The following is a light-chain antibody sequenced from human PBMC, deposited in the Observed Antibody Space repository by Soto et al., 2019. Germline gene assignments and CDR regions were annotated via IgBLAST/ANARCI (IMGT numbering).Light chain of an antibody. J-gene: IGKJ1*01. Sequence: EIVLTQSPGTLSLSPGERATLSCRASQSVSSSYLAWYQQKPGQAPRLLIYGASSRATGIPDRFSGSGSGTDFTLTISRLEPEDFAVYYCQQYGSSPPWEFGQVTKVEIK. CDR1: QSVSSSY. V-gene: IGKV3-20*01. CDR3: QQYGSSPPWE. CDR2: GAS.